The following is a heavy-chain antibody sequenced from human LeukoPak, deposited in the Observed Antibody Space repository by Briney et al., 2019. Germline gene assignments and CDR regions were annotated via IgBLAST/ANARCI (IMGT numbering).Heavy chain of an antibody. V-gene: IGHV3-53*01. Sequence: PGGSLGLSCAASGITVSSNYMSWVRQAPGKGLEWVSVVASDGSTKYADSVKGRFAISRDNSKNTLYLQMNRLRAEDTGVYYCAKATVGGYEDWGQGTLVTVSS. CDR1: GITVSSNY. D-gene: IGHD5-12*01. J-gene: IGHJ4*02. CDR2: VASDGST. CDR3: AKATVGGYED.